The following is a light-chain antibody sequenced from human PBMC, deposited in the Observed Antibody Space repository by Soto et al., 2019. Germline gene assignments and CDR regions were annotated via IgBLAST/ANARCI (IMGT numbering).Light chain of an antibody. J-gene: IGKJ1*01. Sequence: IQMTQSPSTLSASVGDRVTITCRASQSISSWLAWYHQKPGKAPKLLIYKASSLESWVPTRFSGSGAGTEFTLTNSSLQPYEFATYSCQQYNSYWTFGQGTKVDIK. CDR2: KAS. CDR1: QSISSW. V-gene: IGKV1-5*03. CDR3: QQYNSYWT.